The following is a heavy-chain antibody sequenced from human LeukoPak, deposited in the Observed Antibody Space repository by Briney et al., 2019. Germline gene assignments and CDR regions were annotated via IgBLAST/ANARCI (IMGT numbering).Heavy chain of an antibody. J-gene: IGHJ6*02. D-gene: IGHD2-2*01. Sequence: PGGSLRLSRAASGFTFSSYGMHWVRQAPGKGLEWVAVISYDGSNKYYADSVKGRFTISRDNSKNTLYLQMNSLRAEDTAVYYCAKTAALSYYGMDVWGQGTTVTVSS. CDR2: ISYDGSNK. CDR1: GFTFSSYG. V-gene: IGHV3-30*18. CDR3: AKTAALSYYGMDV.